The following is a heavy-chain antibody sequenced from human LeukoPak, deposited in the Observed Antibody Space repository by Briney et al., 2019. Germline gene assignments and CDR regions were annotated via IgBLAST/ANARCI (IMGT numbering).Heavy chain of an antibody. V-gene: IGHV3-23*01. Sequence: PGGSLRLSCATSGFKFNLYAMTWVRQAPGKGLEWVSTIDDPGTMYHADSVKGRFTISRDNSKSTLYLQMNSLRAEDTAVYYCAKTPTYHGGAAVAHSFDYWGQGTLVTVSS. CDR2: IDDPGTM. CDR1: GFKFNLYA. J-gene: IGHJ4*02. D-gene: IGHD6-19*01. CDR3: AKTPTYHGGAAVAHSFDY.